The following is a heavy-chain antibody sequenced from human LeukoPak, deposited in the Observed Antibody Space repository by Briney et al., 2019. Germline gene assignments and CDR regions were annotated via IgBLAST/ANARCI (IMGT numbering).Heavy chain of an antibody. CDR2: IYPGDSKT. CDR3: ARQGFVASYGVDV. J-gene: IGHJ6*02. Sequence: GESLKIFCKGSGYSFKNYWIAWVRQMPGKGLEWMGIIYPGDSKTIYNPSFQGQVTISADKSISTAYLQWSSLKASDTAKYYCARQGFVASYGVDVWGQGTTVTVSS. CDR1: GYSFKNYW. V-gene: IGHV5-51*01.